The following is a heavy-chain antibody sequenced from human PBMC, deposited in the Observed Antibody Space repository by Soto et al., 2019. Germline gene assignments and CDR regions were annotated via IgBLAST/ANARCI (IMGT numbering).Heavy chain of an antibody. J-gene: IGHJ3*02. CDR1: GFTFSSYG. CDR3: AKSPRPGEQWLARTGAFDI. V-gene: IGHV3-30*18. Sequence: QVQLVESGGGVVQPGRSLRLSCAASGFTFSSYGMHWVRQAPGKGLEWVAVISYDGSNKYYADSVKGRFTISRDNSKNXLXXQMNSLRAEDTAVYYCAKSPRPGEQWLARTGAFDIWGQGTMVTVSS. CDR2: ISYDGSNK. D-gene: IGHD6-19*01.